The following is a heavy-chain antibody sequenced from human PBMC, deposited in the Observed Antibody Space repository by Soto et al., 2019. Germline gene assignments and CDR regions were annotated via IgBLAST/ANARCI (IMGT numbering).Heavy chain of an antibody. D-gene: IGHD3-22*01. Sequence: ASVKVSCKASEYTFTSYDINWVRQATGQGLEWMGWMNPNSGNTGYAQKFQGRVTMTRNTSISTAYMELSSLRSEDTAVYYCAREIETITNYDSSGYYPGPFDDWGQGTLVTVSS. CDR1: EYTFTSYD. CDR2: MNPNSGNT. V-gene: IGHV1-8*01. CDR3: AREIETITNYDSSGYYPGPFDD. J-gene: IGHJ4*02.